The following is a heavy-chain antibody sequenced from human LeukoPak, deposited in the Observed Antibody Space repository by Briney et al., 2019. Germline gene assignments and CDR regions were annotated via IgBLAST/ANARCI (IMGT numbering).Heavy chain of an antibody. CDR1: GFTFSSYA. J-gene: IGHJ4*02. CDR3: ANGVPGDSSGFYYFDY. V-gene: IGHV3-23*01. D-gene: IGHD3-22*01. Sequence: GGSLRLSCAASGFTFSSYAMSWVRQAPGKGLEWVSAISGSGGSTYYADSVKGRFTISRDNSKNTLYLQMNGLRAEDTAVYYCANGVPGDSSGFYYFDYWGQGTLVTVSS. CDR2: ISGSGGST.